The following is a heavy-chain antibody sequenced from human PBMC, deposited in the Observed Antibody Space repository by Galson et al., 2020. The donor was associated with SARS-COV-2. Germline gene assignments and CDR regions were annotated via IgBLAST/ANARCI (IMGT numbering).Heavy chain of an antibody. CDR1: GFTFSSYW. CDR3: ARVSAGYYDSSGYGGYNYYGMDV. V-gene: IGHV3-74*03. J-gene: IGHJ6*02. Sequence: GESLKIPCPVSGFTFSSYWMHWVRQVPGKGLEWVSRINPDGSRTTYADSVMGRFTISRDNAKNTLFLELNSLRAEDTALYYCARVSAGYYDSSGYGGYNYYGMDVRAQGTTAT. D-gene: IGHD3-22*01. CDR2: INPDGSRT.